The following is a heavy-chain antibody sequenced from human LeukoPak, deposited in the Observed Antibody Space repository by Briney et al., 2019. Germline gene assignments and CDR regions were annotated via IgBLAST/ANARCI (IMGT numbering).Heavy chain of an antibody. CDR3: ARSPRGYSYGGFDY. V-gene: IGHV4-59*01. CDR2: IYYSGST. D-gene: IGHD5-18*01. J-gene: IGHJ4*02. CDR1: GGSISSYY. Sequence: PSETLSLTCTVSGGSISSYYWSWIRQPPGKGLEWIGYIYYSGSTNYNPSLKSRVTISVDTSKNQFSLKLSSVTAADTAVYYCARSPRGYSYGGFDYWGQGTLVTVSS.